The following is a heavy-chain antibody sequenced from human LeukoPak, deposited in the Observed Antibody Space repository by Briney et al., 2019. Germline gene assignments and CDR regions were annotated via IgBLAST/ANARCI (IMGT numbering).Heavy chain of an antibody. J-gene: IGHJ4*02. CDR2: IWYDGSNK. D-gene: IGHD3-22*01. CDR1: GFTFSSYG. V-gene: IGHV3-33*01. CDR3: ARDRLDYDSSGYQYYFDY. Sequence: GGSLRLSCAASGFTFSSYGMHWVRQAPGKGLEWVAVIWYDGSNKYYADSVKGRFTIPRDNSKNTLYLQMNSLRAEDTAVYYCARDRLDYDSSGYQYYFDYWGQGTLVTVSS.